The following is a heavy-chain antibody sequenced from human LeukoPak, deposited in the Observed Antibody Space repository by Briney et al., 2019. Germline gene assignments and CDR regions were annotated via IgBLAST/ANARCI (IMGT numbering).Heavy chain of an antibody. Sequence: GGSLRLSCAASGFTFRSNAMHWVRHAPGKGLEWVTFIRYDGNEKYYADSVKGRFAVSRDNSKNTLYLQMNSLRVEDTAVYYCAQERDRRGYFDYWGQGTLVTVSS. CDR2: IRYDGNEK. CDR3: AQERDRRGYFDY. J-gene: IGHJ4*02. V-gene: IGHV3-30*02. D-gene: IGHD2-15*01. CDR1: GFTFRSNA.